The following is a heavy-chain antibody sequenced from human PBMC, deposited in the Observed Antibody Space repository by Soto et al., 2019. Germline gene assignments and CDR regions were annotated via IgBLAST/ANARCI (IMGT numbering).Heavy chain of an antibody. CDR1: RFTLGDYA. J-gene: IGHJ6*02. CDR3: RCLWQWGPSAASWYYYGMDV. CDR2: IRSKAYRGTT. D-gene: IGHD6-19*01. Sequence: GWSLRPSCTTSRFTLGDYAMSWFRQAPGKGLGWVGFIRSKAYRGTTEYAASVKGRFTISRDDSKSIAYPQMDSMKTEETAVCYYRCLWQWGPSAASWYYYGMDVWGQGTAATVSS. V-gene: IGHV3-49*03.